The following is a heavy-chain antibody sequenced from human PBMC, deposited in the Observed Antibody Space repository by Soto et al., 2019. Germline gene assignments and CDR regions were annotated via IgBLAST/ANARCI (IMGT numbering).Heavy chain of an antibody. J-gene: IGHJ4*02. D-gene: IGHD1-26*01. V-gene: IGHV1-2*02. CDR1: GYTFTGHY. CDR2: IGPESGAT. CDR3: GRGRSGQIVVFY. Sequence: ASVRVSCKASGYTFTGHYIHWVRQAPEQGPEWMGEIGPESGATRYAQKFQGRVTMTRDTSITTVYMELNNLSPDDTAVYYCGRGRSGQIVVFYWGQGTPVTVSS.